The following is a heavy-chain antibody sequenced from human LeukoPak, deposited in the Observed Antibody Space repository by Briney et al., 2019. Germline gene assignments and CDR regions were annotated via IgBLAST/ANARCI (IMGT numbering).Heavy chain of an antibody. CDR1: GYTFSSHG. CDR2: INSYNGDT. J-gene: IGHJ4*02. D-gene: IGHD6-19*01. Sequence: ASVKVSCKASGYTFSSHGINWVRQAPGQGLEWMGWINSYNGDTNYAQKFQGRVTLTTDTSTSTAYMELRSLRSDDTAVYYCARDWDGSGWPELDYWGQGTLVTVSS. CDR3: ARDWDGSGWPELDY. V-gene: IGHV1-18*01.